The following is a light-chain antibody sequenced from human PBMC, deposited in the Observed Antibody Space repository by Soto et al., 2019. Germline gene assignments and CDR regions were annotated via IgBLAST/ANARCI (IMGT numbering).Light chain of an antibody. Sequence: EIVLTQSPGTLSLSPGKRATLSCRASQSVSSSYLAWYQHKPGQAPRLLIYGASSRATGIPDRFSGSGSGTAFTLTISRLESEDFAVYYCRQYGSLPHTFGKGTKLEI. J-gene: IGKJ2*01. CDR2: GAS. CDR1: QSVSSSY. V-gene: IGKV3-20*01. CDR3: RQYGSLPHT.